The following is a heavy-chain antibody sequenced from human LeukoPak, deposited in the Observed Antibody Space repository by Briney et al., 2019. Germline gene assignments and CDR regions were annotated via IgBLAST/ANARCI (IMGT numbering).Heavy chain of an antibody. J-gene: IGHJ6*02. V-gene: IGHV5-51*01. CDR3: ARQGYCSSTSCYLYYYYGMDV. Sequence: PGESLKISCKGSGYSFTSYWIGWVRQMPGKGLEWMGIIYPGDSDTRYSPSFQGQVTISADKSISTAYLQWSSLKASDTAVYYCARQGYCSSTSCYLYYYYGMDVWGQGTTVTVSS. CDR2: IYPGDSDT. CDR1: GYSFTSYW. D-gene: IGHD2-2*01.